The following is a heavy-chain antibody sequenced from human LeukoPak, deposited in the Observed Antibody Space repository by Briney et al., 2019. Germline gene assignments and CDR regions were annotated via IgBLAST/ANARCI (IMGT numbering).Heavy chain of an antibody. V-gene: IGHV1-2*02. Sequence: ASVKVSCKASGYTCTGYYMHWVRQVPGQGLEWMGWINPNSSGTNYAQKFQGRVTMTRDTSISTAYMELSRLRSDDTAVYYCQLGYCSSTSCSTDAFDIWGQGTMVTVSS. CDR2: INPNSSGT. CDR3: QLGYCSSTSCSTDAFDI. CDR1: GYTCTGYY. J-gene: IGHJ3*02. D-gene: IGHD2-2*01.